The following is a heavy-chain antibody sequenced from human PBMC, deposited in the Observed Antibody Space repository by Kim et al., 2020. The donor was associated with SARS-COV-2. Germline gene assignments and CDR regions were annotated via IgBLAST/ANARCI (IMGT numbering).Heavy chain of an antibody. V-gene: IGHV3-23*01. Sequence: GGSLRLSCAASGFTFSSYAMSWVRQAPGQGLEWVSAISGSGGSTYYADSVKGRFTISRDNSKNTLYLQMNSLRAEDTAVYYCAKVQWVRYFDWLSSRDPEYYFDYWGQGTLVTVSS. CDR3: AKVQWVRYFDWLSSRDPEYYFDY. J-gene: IGHJ4*02. CDR1: GFTFSSYA. CDR2: ISGSGGST. D-gene: IGHD3-9*01.